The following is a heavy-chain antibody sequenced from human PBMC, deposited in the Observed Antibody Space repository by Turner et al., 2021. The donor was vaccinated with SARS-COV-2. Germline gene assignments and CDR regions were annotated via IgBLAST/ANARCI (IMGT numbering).Heavy chain of an antibody. CDR2: FDPEDGET. CDR1: GYTLTELS. CDR3: AAGSAVAGTPQFYSYYYGMDV. D-gene: IGHD6-19*01. Sequence: QVQRVQSGAEVKKPGASVKVSCKVSGYTLTELSMHWVRQAPGKGLEWMGGFDPEDGETIYAQKFQGRVTMTEDTSTDTAYMELSSLRSEDTAVYYCAAGSAVAGTPQFYSYYYGMDVWGQGTTVTVSS. J-gene: IGHJ6*02. V-gene: IGHV1-24*01.